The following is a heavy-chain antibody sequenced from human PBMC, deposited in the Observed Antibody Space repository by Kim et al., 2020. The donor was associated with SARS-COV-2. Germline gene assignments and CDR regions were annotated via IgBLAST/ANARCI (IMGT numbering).Heavy chain of an antibody. CDR3: AKVTAAAGTMGDY. V-gene: IGHV3-30*18. CDR1: GFTFSSYG. CDR2: ISYDGSNK. D-gene: IGHD6-13*01. J-gene: IGHJ4*02. Sequence: GGSLRLSCAASGFTFSSYGMHWVRQAPGKGLEWVAVISYDGSNKYYADSVKGRFTISRDNSKNTLYLQMNSLRAEDTAVYYCAKVTAAAGTMGDYWGQGTLVTVSS.